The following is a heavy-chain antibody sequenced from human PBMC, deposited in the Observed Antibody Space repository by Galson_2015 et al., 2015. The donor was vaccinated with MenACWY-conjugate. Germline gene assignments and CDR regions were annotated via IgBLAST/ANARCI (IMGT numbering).Heavy chain of an antibody. V-gene: IGHV1-3*01. J-gene: IGHJ4*02. CDR1: GYTFTSYA. D-gene: IGHD1-26*01. Sequence: SVKVSCKASGYTFTSYAMHWVRQAPGQRLEWMGWINAGNSNTKYSQKFQGRVTITGDTSASTAYMELSSLRSEDTAVYYCARDLRGSYLVWGQGTLVTVSS. CDR3: ARDLRGSYLV. CDR2: INAGNSNT.